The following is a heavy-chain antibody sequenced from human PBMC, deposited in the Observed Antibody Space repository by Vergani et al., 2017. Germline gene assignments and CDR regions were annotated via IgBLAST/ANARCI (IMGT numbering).Heavy chain of an antibody. J-gene: IGHJ4*02. CDR2: ISSGSTYT. Sequence: VQLVESGGGVVQPGGSLRLSCAASGFTFSTYSMNWVRQAPGKGLEWVSSISSGSTYTFYADSVKDRFTISRDNAKSTLYLHMSSLRAEDTAIYYCARDGEKVGYRRHNYLDFWGQGTLVTVSS. CDR1: GFTFSTYS. V-gene: IGHV3-21*06. CDR3: ARDGEKVGYRRHNYLDF. D-gene: IGHD6-25*01.